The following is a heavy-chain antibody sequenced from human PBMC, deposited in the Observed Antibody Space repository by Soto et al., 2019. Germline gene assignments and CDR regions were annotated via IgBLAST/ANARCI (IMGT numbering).Heavy chain of an antibody. Sequence: ASVKVSCKASGYTFTAYYIHWVRQAPGQGLEWMGWINPNTGGTNYAQNFQGRVTMTRDTSISTAYLQWSSLKASDTAMYYCARQLGRPGIAAAGSPGYYYGMDVWGQGTTVTVSS. J-gene: IGHJ6*02. V-gene: IGHV1-2*02. CDR3: ARQLGRPGIAAAGSPGYYYGMDV. CDR1: GYTFTAYY. D-gene: IGHD6-13*01. CDR2: INPNTGGT.